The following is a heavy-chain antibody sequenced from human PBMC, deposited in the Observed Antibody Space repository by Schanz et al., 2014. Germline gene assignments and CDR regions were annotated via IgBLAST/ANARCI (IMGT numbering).Heavy chain of an antibody. CDR2: MNSKTGNT. Sequence: QVQLVQSGAEVKQPGASVKVSCKASGYTFTSYDINWVRQATGQGLEWMGWMNSKTGNTGYAQRFQGRVTMNRNTSITTAYLELSSLRSGDTAVYYCTKGRTFGRWGQGTLVTVSS. CDR1: GYTFTSYD. CDR3: TKGRTFGR. D-gene: IGHD3-16*01. V-gene: IGHV1-8*01. J-gene: IGHJ4*02.